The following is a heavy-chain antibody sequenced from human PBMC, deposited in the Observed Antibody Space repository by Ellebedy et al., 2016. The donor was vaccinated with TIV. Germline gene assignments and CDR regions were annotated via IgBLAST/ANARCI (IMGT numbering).Heavy chain of an antibody. Sequence: ASVKVSCKASGYTFTGYYMHWVRQAPGQGLEWMGGIIPIFGTANYAQKFQGRVTITADESTSTAYMELSSLRSEDTAVYYCARVYNGGNFDYWGQGTLVTVSS. CDR3: ARVYNGGNFDY. CDR1: GYTFTGYY. J-gene: IGHJ4*02. CDR2: IIPIFGTA. D-gene: IGHD1-1*01. V-gene: IGHV1-69*13.